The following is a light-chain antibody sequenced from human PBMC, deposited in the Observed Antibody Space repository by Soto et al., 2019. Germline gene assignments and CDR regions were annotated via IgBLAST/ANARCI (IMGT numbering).Light chain of an antibody. CDR3: QSYDSRLSGVV. CDR2: GNS. V-gene: IGLV1-40*01. CDR1: SSNIGAGYD. J-gene: IGLJ2*01. Sequence: QSVLTQPPSVSGAPGQRVTISCTGSSSNIGAGYDVHWYQQLPGTAPKLLIYGNSNRTSGVPDRFSGSKSGTSASLAITGLQAEDEADYYCQSYDSRLSGVVFGGGTKRTVL.